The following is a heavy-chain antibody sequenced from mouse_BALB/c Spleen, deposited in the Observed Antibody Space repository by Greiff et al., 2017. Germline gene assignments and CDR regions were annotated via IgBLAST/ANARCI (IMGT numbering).Heavy chain of an antibody. CDR1: GFTFSSFG. D-gene: IGHD2-1*01. CDR2: ISSGSSTI. V-gene: IGHV5-17*02. Sequence: EVQLVESGGGLVQPGGSRKLSCAASGFTFSSFGMPWVRQAPEKGLEWVAYISSGSSTIYYADTVKGRFTISRDNPKNTLFLQMTSLRSEDTAMYCCAKVGSSYGNYDYWGQGTTLTVSS. J-gene: IGHJ2*01. CDR3: AKVGSSYGNYDY.